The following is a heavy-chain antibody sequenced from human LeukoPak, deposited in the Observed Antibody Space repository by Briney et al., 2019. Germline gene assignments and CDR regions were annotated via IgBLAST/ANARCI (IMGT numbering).Heavy chain of an antibody. D-gene: IGHD3-22*01. CDR2: INTYNGRT. Sequence: ASVKVSCKASGYTFTSYGISWVRQAPGQWLEWMGWINTYNGRTNYAQKLQGRVTMTTDTSTSTAYMELRSLTSDDTAMYYCARDLVYYDNSGLRWDDTFDIWGQGTVVTVSS. CDR1: GYTFTSYG. CDR3: ARDLVYYDNSGLRWDDTFDI. J-gene: IGHJ3*02. V-gene: IGHV1-18*01.